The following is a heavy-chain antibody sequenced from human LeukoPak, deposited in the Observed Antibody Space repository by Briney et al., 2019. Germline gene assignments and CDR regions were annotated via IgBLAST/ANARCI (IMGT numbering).Heavy chain of an antibody. CDR3: ARDKDDFWSGIDY. Sequence: PGGSLRLSCAASGFTFSSYSMNWVRQAPGTGLEWVSSIGSSSSYIYYADSVKGRFTISRDNAKNSLYLQMNSLRAEDTAVYYCARDKDDFWSGIDYWGQGTLVTVSS. D-gene: IGHD3-3*01. CDR2: IGSSSSYI. V-gene: IGHV3-21*01. CDR1: GFTFSSYS. J-gene: IGHJ4*02.